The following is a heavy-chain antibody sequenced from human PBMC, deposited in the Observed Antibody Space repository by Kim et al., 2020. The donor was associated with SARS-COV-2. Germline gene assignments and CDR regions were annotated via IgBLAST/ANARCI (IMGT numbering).Heavy chain of an antibody. D-gene: IGHD4-17*01. Sequence: SETLSLTCTVSGYPIRSHYWTWIRQSPGKGLQWVGYIYYSGATKYNPSLKSRVSISIETSKNFFSLKLTSMTAADTAVYFCARGADYGDPSPLTHWGRGILVTVSS. V-gene: IGHV4-59*11. J-gene: IGHJ4*02. CDR1: GYPIRSHY. CDR2: IYYSGAT. CDR3: ARGADYGDPSPLTH.